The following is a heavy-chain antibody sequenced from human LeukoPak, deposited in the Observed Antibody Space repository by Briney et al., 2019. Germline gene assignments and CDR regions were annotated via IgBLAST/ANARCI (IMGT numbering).Heavy chain of an antibody. CDR2: INHSGST. CDR3: ASNYGDYRAVNTYNWFDP. Sequence: PSETLSLTCAVYGGSFSGYYWSWIRQPPGKGLEWIGEINHSGSTNYNPSLKSRVTISVDTSKNQFSLKLSSVTAADTAVYYCASNYGDYRAVNTYNWFDPWGQETLVTVSS. V-gene: IGHV4-34*01. J-gene: IGHJ5*02. CDR1: GGSFSGYY. D-gene: IGHD4-17*01.